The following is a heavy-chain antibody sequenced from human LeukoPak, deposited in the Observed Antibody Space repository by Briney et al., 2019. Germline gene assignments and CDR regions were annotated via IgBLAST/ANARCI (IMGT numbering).Heavy chain of an antibody. CDR3: ARDRDYSNPERGFDY. V-gene: IGHV1-2*02. CDR2: INPNSGET. CDR1: GYTFTYYY. J-gene: IGHJ4*02. D-gene: IGHD4-11*01. Sequence: VASVKVSCKTSGYTFTYYYIHWVRQAPGQGLEWMGWINPNSGETNSAQKFQGRVTMTGYTSISTAYMELRRVTSDDTAVYYCARDRDYSNPERGFDYWGQGTLVTVSS.